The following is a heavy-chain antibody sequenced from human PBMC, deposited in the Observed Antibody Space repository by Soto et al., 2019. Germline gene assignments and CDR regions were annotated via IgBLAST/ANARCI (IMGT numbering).Heavy chain of an antibody. J-gene: IGHJ4*02. V-gene: IGHV3-15*01. D-gene: IGHD3-10*01. Sequence: EVQLVESGGGLVKPGGSLRLSCAASGFTFSNAWMSWVRQAPGKGLEWVGRIKSKTDGGTTDYAAPVKGRFTISRDDSTNTLYLQMNSLKAEDTAVYYCTTDSWFGELLVDYWGQGTLVTVSS. CDR1: GFTFSNAW. CDR2: IKSKTDGGTT. CDR3: TTDSWFGELLVDY.